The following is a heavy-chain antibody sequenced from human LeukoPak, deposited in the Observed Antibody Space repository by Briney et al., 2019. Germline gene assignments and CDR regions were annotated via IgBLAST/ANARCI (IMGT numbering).Heavy chain of an antibody. CDR3: AKDRGYCSSTRCYALHYFDY. D-gene: IGHD2-2*01. Sequence: PGGSLRLSCAASGFTFSSYGMSWVRQAPGKGLEWVSVISGSGGSTYYADSVKGRFTISRDNSKNTLYLQMNSLRAEDTAVYYCAKDRGYCSSTRCYALHYFDYWGQGTLVTVSS. V-gene: IGHV3-23*01. CDR1: GFTFSSYG. CDR2: ISGSGGST. J-gene: IGHJ4*02.